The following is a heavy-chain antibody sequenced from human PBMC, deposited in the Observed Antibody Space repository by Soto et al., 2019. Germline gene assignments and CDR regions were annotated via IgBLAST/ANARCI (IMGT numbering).Heavy chain of an antibody. CDR2: IRSKAYGGTT. V-gene: IGHV3-49*03. CDR3: TRDRFRGGSNTLFDY. D-gene: IGHD3-10*01. CDR1: GFTFGDYA. Sequence: GGSLRLSCTASGFTFGDYAMSWFRQAPGKGLEWVGFIRSKAYGGTTEYAASVKGRFTISRDDSKSIAYLQMNSLKTEDTAVYYCTRDRFRGGSNTLFDYRGQGTLVTVSS. J-gene: IGHJ4*02.